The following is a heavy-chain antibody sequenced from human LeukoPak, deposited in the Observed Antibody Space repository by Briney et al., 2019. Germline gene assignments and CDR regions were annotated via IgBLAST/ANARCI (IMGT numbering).Heavy chain of an antibody. D-gene: IGHD2-8*01. V-gene: IGHV1-18*01. J-gene: IGHJ4*02. Sequence: GAAVKVSCKASGYTFTSYGISWVRQAPGQGLEWMGWISAYNGNTNYAQKLQGRVTMTTDTSTSSAYMELSSLRSEDTAVYYCARDLLTTKYCTNGVCGFGYWGQGTLVTVSS. CDR1: GYTFTSYG. CDR3: ARDLLTTKYCTNGVCGFGY. CDR2: ISAYNGNT.